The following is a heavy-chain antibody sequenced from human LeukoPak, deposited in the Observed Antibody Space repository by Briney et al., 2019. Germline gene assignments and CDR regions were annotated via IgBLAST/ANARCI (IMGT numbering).Heavy chain of an antibody. D-gene: IGHD6-19*01. CDR2: IYYSGSA. CDR1: GGSISGFY. CDR3: ARDRDSSGWFDY. Sequence: SETLSLTCTVAGGSISGFYWGWIRQAPGKGLEWIGFIYYSGSANYNPSLKSRVTMSVDTSKNQFSLKLSSVTAADTAFYYCARDRDSSGWFDYWGQGTLVTVSS. J-gene: IGHJ4*02. V-gene: IGHV4-59*01.